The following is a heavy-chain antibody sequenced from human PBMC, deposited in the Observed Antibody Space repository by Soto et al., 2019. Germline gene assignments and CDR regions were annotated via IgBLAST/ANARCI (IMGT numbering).Heavy chain of an antibody. V-gene: IGHV4-59*01. J-gene: IGHJ4*02. CDR2: IYYSGST. CDR3: ARATYGDYLTRFDY. CDR1: GGSISSYY. Sequence: SETLSLTCTVSGGSISSYYWSWIRQPPGKGLEWIGYIYYSGSTNYNPSLKSRVTISVDTSKNQFSLKLSSVTAADTAVYYCARATYGDYLTRFDYWGQGTLVTVSS. D-gene: IGHD4-17*01.